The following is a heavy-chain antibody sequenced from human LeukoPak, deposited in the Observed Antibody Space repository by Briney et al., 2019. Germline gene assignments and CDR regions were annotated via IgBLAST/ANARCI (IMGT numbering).Heavy chain of an antibody. Sequence: GGSLRLSCAASGFTFSSYAMSWVRQAPGKGLEWVSAISGSGGSTYYADSVKGRFTISRDNSKNTLYLQMNSLRAEDTAVYYCARKYSGYEYFDYWGQGTLVTVSS. V-gene: IGHV3-23*01. D-gene: IGHD5-12*01. CDR1: GFTFSSYA. J-gene: IGHJ4*02. CDR3: ARKYSGYEYFDY. CDR2: ISGSGGST.